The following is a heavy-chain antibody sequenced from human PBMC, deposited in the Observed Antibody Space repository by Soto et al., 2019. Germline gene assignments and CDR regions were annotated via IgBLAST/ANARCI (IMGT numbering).Heavy chain of an antibody. D-gene: IGHD6-19*01. CDR3: VKDTQWLETYFDS. V-gene: IGHV3-48*03. Sequence: GGSLRLSCAASGFTFSNYEMNWVRQAPGKGLDWVSYITSSGTTIYYADSVKGRFTISRDNTKNSLSLQMNSLRAEDTAVYYCVKDTQWLETYFDSWGPGTLVTVSS. CDR1: GFTFSNYE. CDR2: ITSSGTTI. J-gene: IGHJ4*02.